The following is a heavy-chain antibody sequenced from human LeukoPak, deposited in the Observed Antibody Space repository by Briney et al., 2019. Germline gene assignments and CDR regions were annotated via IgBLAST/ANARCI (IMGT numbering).Heavy chain of an antibody. CDR3: ARAAPGCSGGSCYPPYYYYMDV. V-gene: IGHV1-69*06. J-gene: IGHJ6*03. CDR2: IIPIFGTA. Sequence: GASVKVSCKASGGTFSGYAISWVRQAPGQGLEWMGGIIPIFGTANYAQKFQGRVTITADKSTSTAYMELSSLRSEDTAVYYCARAAPGCSGGSCYPPYYYYMDVWGKGTTVTISS. CDR1: GGTFSGYA. D-gene: IGHD2-15*01.